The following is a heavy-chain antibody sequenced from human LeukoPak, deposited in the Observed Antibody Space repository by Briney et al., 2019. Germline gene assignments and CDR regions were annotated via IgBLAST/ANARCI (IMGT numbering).Heavy chain of an antibody. CDR1: GFTVSSNY. V-gene: IGHV3-66*01. J-gene: IGHJ4*02. D-gene: IGHD4-17*01. CDR2: IYSGGST. CDR3: ARDQVPGDYSYKLPY. Sequence: PGGSLRLSCAASGFTVSSNYMSWVRQAPGKGLEWVSVIYSGGSTYYADSVKGRFTISRDNSKNTLYLRMNSLRAEDTAVYYCARDQVPGDYSYKLPYWGQGTLVTVSS.